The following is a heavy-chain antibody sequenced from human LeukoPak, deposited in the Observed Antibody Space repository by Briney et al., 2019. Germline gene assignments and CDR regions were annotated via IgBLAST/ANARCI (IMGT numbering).Heavy chain of an antibody. CDR1: GGSISSSSYY. V-gene: IGHV4-39*01. J-gene: IGHJ5*02. CDR2: IYYSGST. Sequence: SETLSLTCTVSGGSISSSSYYWGWIRQPPGKGLEWIGSIYYSGSTYYNPSLKSRVTISVDTSKNQFSLKLSSVTAADTAVCYCARSGTSIKWFGPWGQGTLVTVSS. D-gene: IGHD1-1*01. CDR3: ARSGTSIKWFGP.